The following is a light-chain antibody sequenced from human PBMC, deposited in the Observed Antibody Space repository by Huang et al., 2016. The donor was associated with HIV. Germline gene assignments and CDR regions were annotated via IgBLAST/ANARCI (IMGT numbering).Light chain of an antibody. CDR3: QRRST. CDR1: QSVSSY. V-gene: IGKV3-11*01. CDR2: DAS. Sequence: EIVLTQSPPTLSFSPGDTATLSCRASQSVSSYLAWYQQKPGQAPRLLIDDASNRATGIPARFSGSGSGTDFTLTISSLEPEDFAVYYCQRRSTFGQGTKVEIK. J-gene: IGKJ1*01.